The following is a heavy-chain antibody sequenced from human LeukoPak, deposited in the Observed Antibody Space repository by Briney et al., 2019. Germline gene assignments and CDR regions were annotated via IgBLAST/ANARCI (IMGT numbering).Heavy chain of an antibody. V-gene: IGHV1-3*01. CDR3: ARDGYDADGYLDY. D-gene: IGHD5-12*01. CDR2: INPAKGNA. CDR1: GYPFRSYV. J-gene: IGHJ4*02. Sequence: ASVKVSCKASGYPFRSYVIHWLRQAPGQSLEWIGWINPAKGNAKYSQNFQGRVTITRDTSASVVYMELSSLRYEDTAVYYCARDGYDADGYLDYWGQGALVPVSS.